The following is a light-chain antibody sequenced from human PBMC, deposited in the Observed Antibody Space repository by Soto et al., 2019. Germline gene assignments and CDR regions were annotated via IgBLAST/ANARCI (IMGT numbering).Light chain of an antibody. CDR3: QQCGTRPPIT. CDR1: QSVSSC. CDR2: DTS. J-gene: IGKJ5*01. Sequence: EIVLTQSPATVSLSPGERVTLSCRASQSVSSCLAWYQQKPGQAPRLLIYDTSIRAAAIPVRFSGGGSGTDFTLTISSLEPEDFAVYFCQQCGTRPPITFGQGTRLEIK. V-gene: IGKV3-11*01.